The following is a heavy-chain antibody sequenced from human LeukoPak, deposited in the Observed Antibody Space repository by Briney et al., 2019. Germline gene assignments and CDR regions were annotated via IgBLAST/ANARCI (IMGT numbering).Heavy chain of an antibody. CDR1: GLTFSNYD. CDR2: IRTAAGDT. Sequence: GGSLRLSCEASGLTFSNYDLHWVRQSTGKGLEWVSAIRTAAGDTHYSDSVKGRFTISRENAKNSVYLQMDSLRAGDTAVYFCARVSRGDFYYYMDVWGKGTTVTVSS. D-gene: IGHD3-10*01. J-gene: IGHJ6*03. CDR3: ARVSRGDFYYYMDV. V-gene: IGHV3-13*01.